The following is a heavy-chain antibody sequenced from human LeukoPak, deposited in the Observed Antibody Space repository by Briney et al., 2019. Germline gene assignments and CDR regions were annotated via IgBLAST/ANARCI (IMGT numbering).Heavy chain of an antibody. CDR1: GFTFSGYW. CDR3: AKDRCSNGVGCYYYYMDV. V-gene: IGHV3-7*01. Sequence: GGSLRLSCAASGFTFSGYWMSWVRQAPGKGLEWVANIKQEGSDKYYVDSVKGRFTISRDNAKNSLYLQMNSLRAEDTAVYYCAKDRCSNGVGCYYYYMDVWGKGTTVTISS. D-gene: IGHD2-8*01. J-gene: IGHJ6*03. CDR2: IKQEGSDK.